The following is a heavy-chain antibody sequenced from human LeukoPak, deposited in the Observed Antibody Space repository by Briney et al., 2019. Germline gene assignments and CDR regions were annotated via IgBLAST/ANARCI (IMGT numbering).Heavy chain of an antibody. D-gene: IGHD3-10*01. CDR1: GFTFSSYA. Sequence: GRSLRLSCAASGFTFSSYAMHWVRQAPGKGLEWVAVVSYDGSNKDYADSVKGRFTICRDNSKNTLYLQVNSRRAEDTAVYYCAKSSYYYGPRSGPQIWGQGIKVTVSS. CDR2: VSYDGSNK. V-gene: IGHV3-30*04. J-gene: IGHJ3*02. CDR3: AKSSYYYGPRSGPQI.